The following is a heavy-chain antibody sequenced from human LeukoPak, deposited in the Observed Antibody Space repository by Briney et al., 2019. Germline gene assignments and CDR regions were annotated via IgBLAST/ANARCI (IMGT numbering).Heavy chain of an antibody. CDR2: MYLSGTT. CDR3: ARGTKDLLWFGELLRNWFDP. Sequence: SGTLSLTCTVSGDSINSLDLWSWVRQPPGKGLEWIGEMYLSGTTHSNPSVKSRVTISIDKSKNQFSLKLSSVTAADTAVYYCARGTKDLLWFGELLRNWFDPWGQGTLVTVSS. V-gene: IGHV4-4*02. D-gene: IGHD3-10*01. J-gene: IGHJ5*02. CDR1: GDSINSLDL.